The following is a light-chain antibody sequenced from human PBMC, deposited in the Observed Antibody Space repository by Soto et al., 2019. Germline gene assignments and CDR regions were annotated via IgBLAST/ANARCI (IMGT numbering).Light chain of an antibody. V-gene: IGKV3D-20*02. CDR1: QSLGGNY. Sequence: EIVLTQSPGTLSLSPGETASLSCRASQSLGGNYLAWYQQKPGQAPRLLIYGASTRATGIPDRFSGSGSGSGFTLTISRLEAEDSAVYYCQQRSNWPPYTFGQGTKLEIK. CDR2: GAS. J-gene: IGKJ2*01. CDR3: QQRSNWPPYT.